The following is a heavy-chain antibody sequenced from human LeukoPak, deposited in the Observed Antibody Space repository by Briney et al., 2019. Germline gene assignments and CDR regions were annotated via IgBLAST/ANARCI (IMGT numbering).Heavy chain of an antibody. CDR1: GFTLSSYG. J-gene: IGHJ5*02. D-gene: IGHD2-2*01. Sequence: GRSLRLSCAAPGFTLSSYGMHWVRQAPGKGLEWVAVIWYDGSNKYYADSVKGRFTISRDNSKNTLYLQMNSLRAEDTAVYYCARETLGYCSSTSCFGWFDPWGQGTLVTVSS. CDR2: IWYDGSNK. CDR3: ARETLGYCSSTSCFGWFDP. V-gene: IGHV3-33*01.